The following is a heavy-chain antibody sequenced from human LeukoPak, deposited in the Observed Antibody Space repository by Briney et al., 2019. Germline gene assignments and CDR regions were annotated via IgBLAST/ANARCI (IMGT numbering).Heavy chain of an antibody. Sequence: GGSLRLSCAASGFTFSSYEMNWVRQAPGKGLEWVAVISYDGSNKYYADSVKGRFTISRDNSKNTLYLQMNSLRAEDTAVYYCARESALSGSYFYFDYWGQGTLVTVSS. V-gene: IGHV3-30*04. CDR1: GFTFSSYE. CDR2: ISYDGSNK. D-gene: IGHD1-26*01. CDR3: ARESALSGSYFYFDY. J-gene: IGHJ4*02.